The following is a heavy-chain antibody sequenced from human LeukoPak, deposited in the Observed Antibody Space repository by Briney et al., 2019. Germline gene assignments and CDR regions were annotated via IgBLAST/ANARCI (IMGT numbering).Heavy chain of an antibody. D-gene: IGHD2-8*01. J-gene: IGHJ4*02. V-gene: IGHV1-69*01. Sequence: SVKVSCKASGGTFSSYAISWVRQAPGQGLEWMGGIIPIFGTANYAQKFQGRVTITADESTSTAYMGLSSLRSEDTAVYYCARADNLMVYATYDYWGQGTLVTVSS. CDR1: GGTFSSYA. CDR3: ARADNLMVYATYDY. CDR2: IIPIFGTA.